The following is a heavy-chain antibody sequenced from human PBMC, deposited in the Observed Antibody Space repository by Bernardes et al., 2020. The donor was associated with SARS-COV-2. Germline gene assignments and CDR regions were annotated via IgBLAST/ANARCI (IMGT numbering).Heavy chain of an antibody. J-gene: IGHJ4*02. D-gene: IGHD2-15*01. CDR2: TSGNGYST. Sequence: VGSLSLSCAASGFSFTSYAMTWVRQAPGKGLEWVSTTSGNGYSTYYADSVKGRFTISRDNPKNTVYLQMSSLRGEDTAVYYCAKDKGVLGYCSGGSCQSLFDYWGQGVQVTVSS. CDR3: AKDKGVLGYCSGGSCQSLFDY. V-gene: IGHV3-23*01. CDR1: GFSFTSYA.